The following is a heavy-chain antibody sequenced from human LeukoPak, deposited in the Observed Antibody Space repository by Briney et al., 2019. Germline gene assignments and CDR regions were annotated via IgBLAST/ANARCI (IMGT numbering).Heavy chain of an antibody. D-gene: IGHD4-23*01. CDR1: GDSITSTYY. CDR2: ISHSGNT. J-gene: IGHJ5*02. V-gene: IGHV4-38-2*02. Sequence: PSETLSLTCNVSGDSITSTYYWGWIRPPPGKGLEWIGSISHSGNTYYNPSLKRRVTISVDTSKNHFYLNLSAVTAADTAVYYCARARKYNGNPNWIDLWGQGVLVTVSS. CDR3: ARARKYNGNPNWIDL.